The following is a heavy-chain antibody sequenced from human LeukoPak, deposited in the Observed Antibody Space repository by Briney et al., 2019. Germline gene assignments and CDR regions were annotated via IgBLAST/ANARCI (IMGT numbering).Heavy chain of an antibody. V-gene: IGHV4-59*01. Sequence: SETLSLTCTVSGGSISSYYWSWIRQPPGKGLEWIGYIYYSGSTNYNPSLKSRVIISVDTSKNQFSLKLSSVTAADTAVYYCASGVVVTAYDAFDIWGQGTMVTVSS. CDR3: ASGVVVTAYDAFDI. CDR1: GGSISSYY. D-gene: IGHD2-21*02. CDR2: IYYSGST. J-gene: IGHJ3*02.